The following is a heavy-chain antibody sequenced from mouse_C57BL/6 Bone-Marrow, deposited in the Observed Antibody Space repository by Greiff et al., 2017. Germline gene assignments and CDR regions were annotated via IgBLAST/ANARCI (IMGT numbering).Heavy chain of an antibody. CDR2: ISDGGSYT. D-gene: IGHD2-3*01. CDR3: ARQAIYDGYYVVDY. V-gene: IGHV5-4*03. J-gene: IGHJ2*01. Sequence: EVMLVESGGGLVKPGGSLKLSCAASGFTFSSYAMSWVRQTPEKRLEWVATISDGGSYTYYPDNVKGRFTISRDNAKNNLYLHMSHLKSEDTAMYYCARQAIYDGYYVVDYWGQGTTLTVSS. CDR1: GFTFSSYA.